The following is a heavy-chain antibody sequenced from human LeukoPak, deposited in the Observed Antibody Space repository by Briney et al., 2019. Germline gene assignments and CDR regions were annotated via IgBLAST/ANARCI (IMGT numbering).Heavy chain of an antibody. CDR2: ISDSGSNT. CDR1: GFTFSSSA. CDR3: AKERSLNGGYSDGYFDH. V-gene: IGHV3-23*01. J-gene: IGHJ4*02. Sequence: GSLRLSCAASGFTFSSSAMSWVRQTPGKGLEWVSVISDSGSNTYYADSVKGRFTISRDNSKNTLYLQINSLRAEDTALYHCAKERSLNGGYSDGYFDHWGQGTLVAVSS. D-gene: IGHD4-23*01.